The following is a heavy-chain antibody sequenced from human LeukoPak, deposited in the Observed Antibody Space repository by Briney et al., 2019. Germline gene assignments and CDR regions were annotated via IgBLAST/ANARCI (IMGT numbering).Heavy chain of an antibody. D-gene: IGHD6-6*01. V-gene: IGHV3-23*01. CDR3: ARSMRSSSRSYIDY. CDR1: GFTFSSYA. Sequence: PGGSLRLSCAASGFTFSSYAMSWVRQAPGKGLEWVSAISGSGGSTYYADSVRGRFTISRDNSKHTLYLQMNRLRAEDTAVYYCARSMRSSSRSYIDYWGQGTLVTVSS. CDR2: ISGSGGST. J-gene: IGHJ4*02.